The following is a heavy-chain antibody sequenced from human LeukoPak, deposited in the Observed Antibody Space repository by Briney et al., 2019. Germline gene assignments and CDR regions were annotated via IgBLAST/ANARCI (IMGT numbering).Heavy chain of an antibody. Sequence: GGSLRLSCAGSGFTFSNYAMTWVRQAPGKGLEWVSSVSGSGRNTFYPDSVEGRFTSSRDNSKNTLYLQMSSLRAEDTAVYYCAKEFNRGLPDYWGQGTLVTVPS. CDR2: VSGSGRNT. CDR1: GFTFSNYA. V-gene: IGHV3-23*01. CDR3: AKEFNRGLPDY. D-gene: IGHD2-21*01. J-gene: IGHJ4*02.